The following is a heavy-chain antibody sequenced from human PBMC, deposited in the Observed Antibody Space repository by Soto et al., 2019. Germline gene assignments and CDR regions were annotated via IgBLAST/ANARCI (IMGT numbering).Heavy chain of an antibody. D-gene: IGHD2-15*01. Sequence: EVQLVESGGGLVQPGGSLRLSCAASGFTFSSYWMNWVRQAPGKGLEWVANIKQDGSEKYYVDSVKGRFTISRDNAKNSLHLQMNSRRGEDTAVYFCARGGAVQVLAGDACWGQGTMVTVSS. J-gene: IGHJ3*01. CDR1: GFTFSSYW. CDR3: ARGGAVQVLAGDAC. V-gene: IGHV3-7*01. CDR2: IKQDGSEK.